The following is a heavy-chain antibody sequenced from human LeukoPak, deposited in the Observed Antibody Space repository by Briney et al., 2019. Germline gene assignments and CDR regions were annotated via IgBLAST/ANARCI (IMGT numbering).Heavy chain of an antibody. CDR1: GYTFIGYY. CDR2: INPNSGGT. Sequence: ASVKVSCKASGYTFIGYYIHWVRQAPGQGLDWMGWINPNSGGTNYAQKFQGRVTMTRDTSISTAYMELSRLRSDDTAVYYCARTYCSSTSCANWFDPWGQGTLVTVSS. V-gene: IGHV1-2*02. D-gene: IGHD2-2*01. CDR3: ARTYCSSTSCANWFDP. J-gene: IGHJ5*02.